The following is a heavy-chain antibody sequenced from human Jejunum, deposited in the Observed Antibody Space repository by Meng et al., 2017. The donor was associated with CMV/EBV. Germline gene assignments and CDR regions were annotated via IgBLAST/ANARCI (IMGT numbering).Heavy chain of an antibody. D-gene: IGHD2-2*01. J-gene: IGHJ6*02. Sequence: GFIFSAYWMRWVRQAPGKGLEWVANIKGDGSAKYSADSVKGRFTIARDNAKWTLYLQMTSLRVEDTAVYYCAKWVVPPGVGYGLDVWGQGTAVTVSS. CDR2: IKGDGSAK. V-gene: IGHV3-7*01. CDR3: AKWVVPPGVGYGLDV. CDR1: GFIFSAYW.